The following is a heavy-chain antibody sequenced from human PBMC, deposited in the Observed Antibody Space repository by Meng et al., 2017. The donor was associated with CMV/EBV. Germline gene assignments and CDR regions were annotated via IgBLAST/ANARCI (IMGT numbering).Heavy chain of an antibody. J-gene: IGHJ4*02. V-gene: IGHV3-23*03. Sequence: GESLKISCAASGFTFSSYAMSWVRQAPGKGLEWVSVIYSGGSSTYYADSVKGRFTISRDNSKNTLYLQRNSLRAEDTAVYYCAKPSTRDGYNYDYWGQGTLVTVSS. CDR3: AKPSTRDGYNYDY. D-gene: IGHD5-24*01. CDR1: GFTFSSYA. CDR2: IYSGGSST.